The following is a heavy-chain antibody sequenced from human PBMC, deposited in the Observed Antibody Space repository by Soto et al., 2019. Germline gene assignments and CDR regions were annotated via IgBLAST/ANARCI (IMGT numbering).Heavy chain of an antibody. CDR1: GYTFTGYY. J-gene: IGHJ3*02. CDR2: INPNSGGT. CDR3: ARGGGYYYDSSGYRNDAFDI. D-gene: IGHD3-22*01. V-gene: IGHV1-2*04. Sequence: ASVKVSCKASGYTFTGYYMHWVRQAPGQGLEWMGWINPNSGGTNYAQKFQGWVTMTRDTSISTAYMELSRLRSDDTAVYYCARGGGYYYDSSGYRNDAFDIWGQGTMVTVSS.